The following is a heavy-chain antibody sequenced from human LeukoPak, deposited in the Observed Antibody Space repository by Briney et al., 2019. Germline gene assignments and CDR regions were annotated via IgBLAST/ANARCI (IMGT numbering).Heavy chain of an antibody. CDR1: GFTFRSYE. J-gene: IGHJ4*02. Sequence: GSLRLSCEDSGFTFRSYEMNWVRQPPGMGLEWIGSILHSGNTYYNPSLESRVTMSVDTSKNQFSLKLSSVTAADTAVYYCAREGRYYYDSSGYYFDWGQGTLVTVSS. CDR3: AREGRYYYDSSGYYFD. V-gene: IGHV4-38-2*02. D-gene: IGHD3-22*01. CDR2: ILHSGNT.